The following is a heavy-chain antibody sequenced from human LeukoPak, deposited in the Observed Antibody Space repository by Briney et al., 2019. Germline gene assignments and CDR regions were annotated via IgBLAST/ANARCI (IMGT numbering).Heavy chain of an antibody. V-gene: IGHV3-33*01. Sequence: GGSLRLSCAASGFTFSNYGMHWVRQAPGKGLEWAAVIWYDGSKKSYGGSVKGRFTISRDNAKNTLYLQMNSLRAEDTAVYYCAREGPSGSFPDAFDIWGQGTMVTVSS. CDR1: GFTFSNYG. J-gene: IGHJ3*02. D-gene: IGHD1-26*01. CDR2: IWYDGSKK. CDR3: AREGPSGSFPDAFDI.